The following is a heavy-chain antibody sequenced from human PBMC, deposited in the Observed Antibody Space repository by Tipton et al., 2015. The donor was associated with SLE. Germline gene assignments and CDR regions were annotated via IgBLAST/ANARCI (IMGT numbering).Heavy chain of an antibody. Sequence: TLSLTCTVSGGSISSSSYYWGWIRQPPGKGLEWIGSIYYSGSTYYNPSLKSRVTISVDTSKNQFSLKLSSVTAADTAVYYRARRPPYYYDSGAGAFDIWGQGTMVTVSS. CDR3: ARRPPYYYDSGAGAFDI. CDR2: IYYSGST. CDR1: GGSISSSSYY. V-gene: IGHV4-39*07. J-gene: IGHJ3*02. D-gene: IGHD3-22*01.